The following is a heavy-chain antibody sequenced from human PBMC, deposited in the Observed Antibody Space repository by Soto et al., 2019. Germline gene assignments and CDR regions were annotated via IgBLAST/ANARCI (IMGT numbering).Heavy chain of an antibody. CDR2: INAGNGNT. D-gene: IGHD6-13*01. Sequence: GASVKVSCKASGYTFTSYAMHWVRQAPGQRLAWMGWINAGNGNTKYSQKFQGRVTITRDTSASTAYMELSSLRSEDTAVYYCARNRIAAASIRYNWFDPWGQGTLVTVSS. CDR3: ARNRIAAASIRYNWFDP. CDR1: GYTFTSYA. V-gene: IGHV1-3*01. J-gene: IGHJ5*02.